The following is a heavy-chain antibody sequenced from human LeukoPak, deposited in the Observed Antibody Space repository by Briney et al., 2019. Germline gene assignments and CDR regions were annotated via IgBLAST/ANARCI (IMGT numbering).Heavy chain of an antibody. CDR2: IYYSGSA. Sequence: SETLSLTCTVSGGSISSYYWSWIRQLPGKGLEWIGYIYYSGSAHYNPSLRSRVTISLDTSKKQFSLKLNSATTADTAVYFCARGVPGGYSYGHFDYWGRGTLVTVSS. CDR1: GGSISSYY. CDR3: ARGVPGGYSYGHFDY. V-gene: IGHV4-59*01. J-gene: IGHJ4*02. D-gene: IGHD5-18*01.